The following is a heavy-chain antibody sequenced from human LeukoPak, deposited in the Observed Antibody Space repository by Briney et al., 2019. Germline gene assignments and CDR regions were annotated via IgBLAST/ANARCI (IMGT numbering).Heavy chain of an antibody. CDR3: ARGADIVATYAFDI. CDR1: GFTFSSYS. V-gene: IGHV3-48*01. D-gene: IGHD5-12*01. J-gene: IGHJ3*02. Sequence: PGGSLRLSCATSGFTFSSYSMNWVRQAPGKGLEWVSYISSSSSTIYYADSVKGRFTISRDNAKNSPYLQMNSLRAEDTAVYYCARGADIVATYAFDIWGQGTMVTVSS. CDR2: ISSSSSTI.